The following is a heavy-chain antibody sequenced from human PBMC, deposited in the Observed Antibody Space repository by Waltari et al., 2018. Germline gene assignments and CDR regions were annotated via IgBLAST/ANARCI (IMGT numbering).Heavy chain of an antibody. Sequence: VQLVDSGGGLVKPGGSLSLSCAAPGFTFRRAWMSGVRQAPGKGLEWVGRIKSKTDGGTTDYAAPVKGRFTISRDDSKNTLYLQMNSLKTEDTAVYYCTTGGVKGPHDAFDIWGQGTMVTVSS. J-gene: IGHJ3*02. CDR1: GFTFRRAW. D-gene: IGHD2-8*02. CDR3: TTGGVKGPHDAFDI. V-gene: IGHV3-15*01. CDR2: IKSKTDGGTT.